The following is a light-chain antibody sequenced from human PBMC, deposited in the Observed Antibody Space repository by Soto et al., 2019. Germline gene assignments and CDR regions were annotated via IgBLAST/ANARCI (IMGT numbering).Light chain of an antibody. CDR2: GAS. V-gene: IGKV3-20*01. Sequence: EIVLTQSPGALSLSPGERATLCCRARQSVSNNYLAWYQQKPGQAPRLLIYGASNRATGIPDRFSGSGSGTDFTLTISRLEPEDFALYYCQQYGSSPLTFGGGTKVDI. CDR1: QSVSNNY. CDR3: QQYGSSPLT. J-gene: IGKJ4*01.